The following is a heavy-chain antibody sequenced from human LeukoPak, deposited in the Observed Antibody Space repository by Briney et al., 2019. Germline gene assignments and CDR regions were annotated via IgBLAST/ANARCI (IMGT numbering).Heavy chain of an antibody. Sequence: SETLSLTCAVAGGSFSGYYWSWIRQPPGKGLEWIGEINHSGSTYYNPSLKSRVTISLDTSKNQFSLNVSSVTAADTSVYYCARVRSDYDILAGPWYFDLWGRGTLVTVSS. CDR1: GGSFSGYY. J-gene: IGHJ2*01. V-gene: IGHV4-34*01. CDR3: ARVRSDYDILAGPWYFDL. D-gene: IGHD3-9*01. CDR2: INHSGST.